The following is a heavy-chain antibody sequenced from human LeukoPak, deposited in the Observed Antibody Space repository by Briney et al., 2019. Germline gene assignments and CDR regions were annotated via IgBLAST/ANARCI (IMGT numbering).Heavy chain of an antibody. CDR3: ARASHLGIAAAGTFGY. J-gene: IGHJ4*02. CDR2: INPNSSGT. CDR1: GYTFTGYY. Sequence: ASVKVSCKASGYTFTGYYMHWVRQAPGQGLEWMGWINPNSSGTNYAQKFQGRVTMTRDTSISTAYMELSRLRSDDTAVYYCARASHLGIAAAGTFGYWGQGTLVTVSS. V-gene: IGHV1-2*02. D-gene: IGHD6-13*01.